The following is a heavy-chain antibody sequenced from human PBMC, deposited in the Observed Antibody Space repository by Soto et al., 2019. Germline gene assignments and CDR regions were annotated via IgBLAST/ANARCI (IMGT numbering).Heavy chain of an antibody. Sequence: QVQLVESGGGVVQPGRSLRLSCAASGFTFSSYGMHWVRQAPGKGLEWVAVISYDGSNKYYADSVKGRFTISRDNSKNTLYLQMNSLRAEDTAVYYCAKDRGTYCSSTSCHPLDYWGQGTLVTVSS. D-gene: IGHD2-2*01. CDR2: ISYDGSNK. CDR1: GFTFSSYG. CDR3: AKDRGTYCSSTSCHPLDY. V-gene: IGHV3-30*18. J-gene: IGHJ4*02.